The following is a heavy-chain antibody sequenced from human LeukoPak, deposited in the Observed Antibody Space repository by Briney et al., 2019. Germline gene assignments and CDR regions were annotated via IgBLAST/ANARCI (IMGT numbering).Heavy chain of an antibody. CDR3: ARLRGHTSPDN. CDR2: IHTSGTT. J-gene: IGHJ4*02. D-gene: IGHD3-10*01. V-gene: IGHV4-4*07. Sequence: SETLSLTCTVSGGSMSSYYWSFIRQSAGTGLEWLGRIHTSGTTWYNPSLKSRVTLSVDASKNQFSLGLTSVTAADTAVYYCARLRGHTSPDNWGQGSLVIVSS. CDR1: GGSMSSYY.